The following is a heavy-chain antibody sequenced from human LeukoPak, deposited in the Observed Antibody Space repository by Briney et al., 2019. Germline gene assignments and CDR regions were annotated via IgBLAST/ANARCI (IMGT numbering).Heavy chain of an antibody. V-gene: IGHV4-39*07. CDR3: ARDLVNVYSSGRDYAFDI. CDR2: VYYSGST. CDR1: GGSVNSTSYY. D-gene: IGHD6-19*01. Sequence: PSETLSLTCTVSGGSVNSTSYYWGWIRQAPGKGLDWIGSVYYSGSTYYNLSLKSRVTISVDRSRNQFSLKLTSVTAADTAVYYCARDLVNVYSSGRDYAFDIWGQGTMVTVSS. J-gene: IGHJ3*02.